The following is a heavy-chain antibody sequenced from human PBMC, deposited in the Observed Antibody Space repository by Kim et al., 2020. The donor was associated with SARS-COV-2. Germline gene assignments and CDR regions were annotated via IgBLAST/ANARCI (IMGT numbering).Heavy chain of an antibody. CDR2: IYPGDSGT. Sequence: GESLKISCKGSGYSFTSYWIGWVRQMPGKGLEWMGIIYPGDSGTKYSPSFQGQVTISADKSVSAAYLQWNRLQASDTAMYYCVREKNGHFDYWGQGTLVTVSS. J-gene: IGHJ4*02. V-gene: IGHV5-51*01. D-gene: IGHD1-1*01. CDR1: GYSFTSYW. CDR3: VREKNGHFDY.